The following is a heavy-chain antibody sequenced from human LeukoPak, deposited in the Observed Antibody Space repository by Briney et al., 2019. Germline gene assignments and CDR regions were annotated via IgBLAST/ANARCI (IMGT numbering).Heavy chain of an antibody. CDR2: ISDSGGST. CDR3: GRYYVMDV. CDR1: GFTFSTYP. V-gene: IGHV3-23*01. Sequence: GGSLRLSCAASGFTFSTYPMNWVRQAPGKGLEWVSTISDSGGSTYYADSVKGRFTISRDNSKSTLYLQMNSLRAEDTAVYYCGRYYVMDVWGQGTSVTVSS. J-gene: IGHJ6*02.